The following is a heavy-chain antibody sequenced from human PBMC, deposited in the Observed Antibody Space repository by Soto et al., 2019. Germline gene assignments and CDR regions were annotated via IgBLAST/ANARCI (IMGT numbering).Heavy chain of an antibody. J-gene: IGHJ5*02. V-gene: IGHV4-30-2*01. CDR2: IYHGVST. CDR1: GASVDSGGYS. CDR3: VRSGCSSSACHTDWFDP. Sequence: PSETLSLTCAVSGASVDSGGYSLSWIRQPPGKGLEWIGYIYHGVSTDYNPSLKSRVTISVDSSKNLFSLSLSSVTAADTAVYFCVRSGCSSSACHTDWFDPWGPGTLVTVSS. D-gene: IGHD2-2*01.